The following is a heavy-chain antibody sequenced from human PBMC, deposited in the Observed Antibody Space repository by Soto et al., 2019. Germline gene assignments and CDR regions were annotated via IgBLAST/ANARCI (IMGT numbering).Heavy chain of an antibody. D-gene: IGHD3-22*01. CDR2: IDAGNGNT. J-gene: IGHJ4*01. V-gene: IGHV1-3*01. CDR3: ARDRNTDSSGYFAY. Sequence: GASVKVSCKTSGYIFTNYAMHWVRQAPGQGLEWMGWIDAGNGNTKYSQKLQGRVAITRDTSASTAYMELNSLRSEDTAVYYCARDRNTDSSGYFAYWG. CDR1: GYIFTNYA.